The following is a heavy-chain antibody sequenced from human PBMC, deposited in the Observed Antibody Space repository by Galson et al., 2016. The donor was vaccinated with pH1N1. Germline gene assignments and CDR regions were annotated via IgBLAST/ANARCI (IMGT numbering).Heavy chain of an antibody. CDR2: IIPILGST. V-gene: IGHV1-69*13. CDR1: GGTFNSNG. Sequence: SVKVSCKASGGTFNSNGISWLRQAPGQGLEWMGRIIPILGSTNYAQKFQGKITTTADESTSTAYMELNSLRSEDTALYYCAREDYYDVDLSDWYFDLWGRGTLVTVSS. CDR3: AREDYYDVDLSDWYFDL. J-gene: IGHJ2*01. D-gene: IGHD3-22*01.